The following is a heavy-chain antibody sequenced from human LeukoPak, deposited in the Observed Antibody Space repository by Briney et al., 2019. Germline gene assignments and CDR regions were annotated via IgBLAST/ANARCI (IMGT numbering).Heavy chain of an antibody. V-gene: IGHV3-7*03. CDR1: GFPFNAYW. CDR3: ARSLPYGTTWYGRSDF. Sequence: GGSLRLSCAASGFPFNAYWMTWVRQDPGKGLDWVANIRQDGDTKYYVDSVKGRFTISRDNAMNSLYLQMNSLRAEDTAIYYCARSLPYGTTWYGRSDFWGQGTLVTVSP. D-gene: IGHD6-13*01. J-gene: IGHJ4*02. CDR2: IRQDGDTK.